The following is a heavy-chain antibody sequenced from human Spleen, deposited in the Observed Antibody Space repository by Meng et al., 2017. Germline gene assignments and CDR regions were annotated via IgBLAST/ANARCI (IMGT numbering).Heavy chain of an antibody. CDR1: GFNFHSYW. J-gene: IGHJ6*02. V-gene: IGHV3-23*01. D-gene: IGHD3-22*01. Sequence: GGSLRLSCAASGFNFHSYWMHWLRQAPGKGLEWVSAISGSGGSTYYADSVKGRFTISRDNSKNTLYLQMNSLRAEDTAVYYCAKGNYYDSSGYLLPRRSYYYYGMDVWGQGTTVTVSS. CDR3: AKGNYYDSSGYLLPRRSYYYYGMDV. CDR2: ISGSGGST.